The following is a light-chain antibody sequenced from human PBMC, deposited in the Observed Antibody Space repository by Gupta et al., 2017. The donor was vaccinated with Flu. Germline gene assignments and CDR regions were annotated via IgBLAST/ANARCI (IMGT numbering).Light chain of an antibody. J-gene: IGKJ2*02. Sequence: DIQMTQSPSTLSASVGDRVTITCRASQTLGDWLAWYQHKPGTAPKLLIYRTSTLESGVPSRFSGSGSGTEFTLTISSLQPDDFATYYCQQYNGYPGTFGQGTNLEIK. CDR3: QQYNGYPGT. V-gene: IGKV1-5*03. CDR1: QTLGDW. CDR2: RTS.